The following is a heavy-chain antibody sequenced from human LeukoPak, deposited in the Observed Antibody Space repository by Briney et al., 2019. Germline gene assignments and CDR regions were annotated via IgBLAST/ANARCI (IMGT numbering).Heavy chain of an antibody. CDR2: IYYSGST. CDR3: ARHLIIFGSSGWQGSEYFQH. Sequence: SETLSLTCTVSGGSISSSSYYWGWIRQPPGKGLEWIGSIYYSGSTYYNPSLKSRVTISVDTSKNQFSLKLSSVTAADTAVYYYARHLIIFGSSGWQGSEYFQHWGQGTLVTVSS. J-gene: IGHJ1*01. CDR1: GGSISSSSYY. D-gene: IGHD6-19*01. V-gene: IGHV4-39*01.